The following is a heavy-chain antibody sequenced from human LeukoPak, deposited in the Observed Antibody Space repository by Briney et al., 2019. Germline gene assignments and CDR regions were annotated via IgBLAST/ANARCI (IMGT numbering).Heavy chain of an antibody. CDR2: MNPNSGNT. CDR3: ARAPSKIPHYYYYYYMDV. Sequence: ASVKVSCKASGYTFTSYDINWVRQATGQGLEWMGWMNPNSGNTGYAQKFQGRVTITRNTSISTAYMELSSLRSEGTAVYYCARAPSKIPHYYYYYYMDVWGKGTTVTISS. J-gene: IGHJ6*03. CDR1: GYTFTSYD. V-gene: IGHV1-8*03. D-gene: IGHD2-21*01.